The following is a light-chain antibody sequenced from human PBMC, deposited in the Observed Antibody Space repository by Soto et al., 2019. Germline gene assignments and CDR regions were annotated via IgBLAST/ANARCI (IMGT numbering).Light chain of an antibody. J-gene: IGKJ1*01. CDR3: QQYGSSPLT. V-gene: IGKV3-20*01. CDR2: GAS. CDR1: QSVSSSY. Sequence: ESVLTQSPGTLSLSPGERDTLSCRASQSVSSSYLAWYQQKPGQAPRLLIYGASSRATGIPDRFSGSGSGTDFTLTISRLEPEDFAVYYCQQYGSSPLTFGQGTKVEIK.